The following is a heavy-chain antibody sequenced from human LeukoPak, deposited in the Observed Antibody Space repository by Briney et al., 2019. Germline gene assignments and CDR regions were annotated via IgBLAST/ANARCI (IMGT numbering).Heavy chain of an antibody. J-gene: IGHJ5*02. V-gene: IGHV3-15*01. CDR1: GFTFSNAW. CDR3: TGEYIVVVTAIDS. CDR2: IKSKTDGGTT. D-gene: IGHD2-21*02. Sequence: GSLRLSCAASGFTFSNAWMSWVHQAPGKGLEWVGRIKSKTDGGTTDYAAPVKGRFTISRDDSKNTLYLQMNSLKTEDTAVYYCTGEYIVVVTAIDSWGQGTLVTVSS.